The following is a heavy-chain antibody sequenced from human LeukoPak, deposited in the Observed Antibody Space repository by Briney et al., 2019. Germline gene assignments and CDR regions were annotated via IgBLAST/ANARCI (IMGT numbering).Heavy chain of an antibody. D-gene: IGHD6-13*01. Sequence: SETLSLTCTVSGGSITSYYWSWIRQPPGKGLEWIGYIYYSGSTNYNPSLKSRVTISVDTSKNQFSLKLSSVTAADTAVYYCARYHSSSWSADYWGQGTLVTVSS. CDR2: IYYSGST. V-gene: IGHV4-59*01. CDR3: ARYHSSSWSADY. J-gene: IGHJ4*02. CDR1: GGSITSYY.